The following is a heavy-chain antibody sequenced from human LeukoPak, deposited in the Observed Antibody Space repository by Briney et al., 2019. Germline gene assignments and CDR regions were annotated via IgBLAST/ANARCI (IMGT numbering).Heavy chain of an antibody. J-gene: IGHJ3*02. CDR3: ASRDYYDSSGYYDAFDI. V-gene: IGHV3-23*01. D-gene: IGHD3-22*01. CDR1: GFTFRTYG. CDR2: ISASGGST. Sequence: PGGSLRLSCAASGFTFRTYGMSWVRQAPGKGLEWVSAISASGGSTYYADSVKGRFTISRDNSKNTLYVQMNSLRAEDTAVYYCASRDYYDSSGYYDAFDIWGQGTMVTVSS.